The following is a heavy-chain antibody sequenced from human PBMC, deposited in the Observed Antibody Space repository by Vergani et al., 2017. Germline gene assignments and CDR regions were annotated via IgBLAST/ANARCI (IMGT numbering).Heavy chain of an antibody. V-gene: IGHV1-69*01. Sequence: QVQLVQSGAEVKKPGSSVKVSCKASGGTFSSYAISWVRQAPGQGLEWMGGIIPIFGPATYAQKFQGRVTITADESTSTAYMELSSLRYEDTAVYYCARDEHDYYDSSGYYFSPGYFDLWGRGTLVTVSS. D-gene: IGHD3-22*01. J-gene: IGHJ2*01. CDR3: ARDEHDYYDSSGYYFSPGYFDL. CDR1: GGTFSSYA. CDR2: IIPIFGPA.